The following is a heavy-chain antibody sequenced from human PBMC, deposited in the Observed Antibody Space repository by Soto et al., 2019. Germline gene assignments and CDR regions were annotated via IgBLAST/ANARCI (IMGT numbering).Heavy chain of an antibody. V-gene: IGHV4-59*01. Sequence: QVHLQESGPGLVKPSETLSLTCNVSGVSLTAYHWNWIRQPPGKTLEWIGFVYSSGSVSYNPSLKGRASISVDRSKNQFALRLTSVTAADTAVYYCARRLNLGSFDHWGQGTLVTVSS. CDR3: ARRLNLGSFDH. CDR1: GVSLTAYH. D-gene: IGHD3-10*01. CDR2: VYSSGSV. J-gene: IGHJ5*02.